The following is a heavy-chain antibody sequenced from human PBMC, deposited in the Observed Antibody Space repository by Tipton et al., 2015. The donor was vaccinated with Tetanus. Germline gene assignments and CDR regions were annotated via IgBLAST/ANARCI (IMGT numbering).Heavy chain of an antibody. CDR3: ARRLGPYTGDHFWHFDL. V-gene: IGHV5-51*01. CDR1: GYSFNIYW. J-gene: IGHJ2*01. Sequence: QLVQSGPEVKKPGESLKISCSGSGYSFNIYWLAWVRQMPGKGLEWMGIIYPDDSDTRYSPSSQGQVTISADKSTTTPYLQWSSLKASDTAMYYCARRLGPYTGDHFWHFDLWGRGTPVTVSS. CDR2: IYPDDSDT. D-gene: IGHD7-27*01.